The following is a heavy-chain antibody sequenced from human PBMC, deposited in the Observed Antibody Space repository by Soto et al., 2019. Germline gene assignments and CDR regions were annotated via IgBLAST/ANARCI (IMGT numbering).Heavy chain of an antibody. Sequence: SETLSLTCTVSGGSISSYYWSWIRQPPGKGLEWIGYIYYSGSTNYNPSLKSRVTISVDTSKNQFSLKLSSVTAADTAVYYCARGKHDFWSGYYSAGYGMDVWGQGTTVTVSS. CDR1: GGSISSYY. CDR3: ARGKHDFWSGYYSAGYGMDV. V-gene: IGHV4-59*01. CDR2: IYYSGST. J-gene: IGHJ6*02. D-gene: IGHD3-3*01.